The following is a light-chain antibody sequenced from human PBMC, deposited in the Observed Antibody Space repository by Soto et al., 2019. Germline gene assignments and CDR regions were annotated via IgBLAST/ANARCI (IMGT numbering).Light chain of an antibody. CDR1: QSVSSY. V-gene: IGKV3-11*01. CDR3: QQSSDSPST. CDR2: DAS. J-gene: IGKJ4*01. Sequence: EIVLTQSPATLSLSPGERATLSCRASQSVSSYLAWYQQKPGQAPRLLIYDASNRATGIPARFSGSGSGTDFTLTISSLEPDDFAVYYCQQSSDSPSTFGQGTKVEIK.